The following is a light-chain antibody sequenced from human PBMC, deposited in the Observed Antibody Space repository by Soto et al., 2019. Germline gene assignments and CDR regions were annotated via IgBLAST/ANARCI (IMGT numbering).Light chain of an antibody. CDR2: EDN. CDR1: SSDVGTYNL. CDR3: CSYATINTFV. J-gene: IGLJ1*01. V-gene: IGLV2-23*02. Sequence: QSALTQAASVSGCPGQSITISCTGTSSDVGTYNLVSWYQQHPGKAPKLLISEDNKRPSGISNRFSGSKSGNTASLSISGLQAEDEADYYCCSYATINTFVFGTGTKVTVL.